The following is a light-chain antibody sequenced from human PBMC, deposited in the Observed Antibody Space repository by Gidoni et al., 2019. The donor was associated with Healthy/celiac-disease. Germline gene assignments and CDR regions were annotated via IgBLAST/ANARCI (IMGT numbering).Light chain of an antibody. V-gene: IGKV3-20*01. Sequence: EIVLTQSPGTLSLSPGERATLSCRASQSVSSSYLAWYQQKPGQAPRLLIYGASSRAPGIPDRFSGSGSGTDFTLTISRLEPEDFAVYYCQHPAPTTFXXXTKLEIK. J-gene: IGKJ2*01. CDR3: QHPAPTT. CDR2: GAS. CDR1: QSVSSSY.